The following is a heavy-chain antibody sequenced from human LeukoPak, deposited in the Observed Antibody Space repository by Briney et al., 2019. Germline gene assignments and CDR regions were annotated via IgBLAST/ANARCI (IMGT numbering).Heavy chain of an antibody. Sequence: GGSLRLSCAASGFTFSSYNMNWVRQAPGKGLEWVSSITSDSRYMYYADSVKGRFTISRDNSKNSVYLQMNNLRPEDTALYYCAKAVTTSNFYYYYMDVWGKGTTVTVSS. D-gene: IGHD4-17*01. CDR1: GFTFSSYN. V-gene: IGHV3-21*04. CDR2: ITSDSRYM. J-gene: IGHJ6*03. CDR3: AKAVTTSNFYYYYMDV.